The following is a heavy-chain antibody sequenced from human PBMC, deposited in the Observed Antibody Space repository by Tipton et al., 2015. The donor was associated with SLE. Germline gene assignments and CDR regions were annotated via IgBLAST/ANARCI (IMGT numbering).Heavy chain of an antibody. D-gene: IGHD5-24*01. CDR2: IYTSGST. CDR1: DGSINSYY. J-gene: IGHJ6*02. CDR3: ARVEKDYYYGMDV. V-gene: IGHV4-4*07. Sequence: TLSLTCTVSDGSINSYYWNWIRQPAGKGLEWIGRIYTSGSTDYNPSLKSRVTMSLDKSKNQFSLKLSSVTAADTAVYYCARVEKDYYYGMDVWGQGTTVTVSS.